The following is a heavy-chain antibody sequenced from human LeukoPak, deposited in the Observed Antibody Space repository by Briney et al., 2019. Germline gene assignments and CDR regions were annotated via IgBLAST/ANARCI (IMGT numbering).Heavy chain of an antibody. Sequence: GVPLRLSCAASGFTFSSYWMHWVRQAPGKGLVWVSRINSDGSSTSYADSVKGRFTISRDNAKNTLYLQTNSLRAEDTAVYYCARGDGGTTFYYHYGMDVWGQGTTVTVSS. D-gene: IGHD1-1*01. CDR3: ARGDGGTTFYYHYGMDV. J-gene: IGHJ6*02. CDR1: GFTFSSYW. V-gene: IGHV3-74*01. CDR2: INSDGSST.